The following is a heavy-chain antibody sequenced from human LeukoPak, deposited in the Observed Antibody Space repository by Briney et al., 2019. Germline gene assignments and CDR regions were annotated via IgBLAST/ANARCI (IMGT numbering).Heavy chain of an antibody. V-gene: IGHV3-48*01. Sequence: GGSLRLSCAVSGFSFSEYSMNWVRQAPGKGLEWTSYISGSGNTRFYADSVKGRFTVSRDNAKSSLYLQMNSLRGEDTAVYYCARDHNWAFDYWGQGTLVTVSS. CDR3: ARDHNWAFDY. J-gene: IGHJ4*02. D-gene: IGHD1-20*01. CDR2: ISGSGNTR. CDR1: GFSFSEYS.